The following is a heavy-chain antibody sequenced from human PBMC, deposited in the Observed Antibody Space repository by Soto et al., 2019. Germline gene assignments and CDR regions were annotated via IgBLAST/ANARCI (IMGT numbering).Heavy chain of an antibody. J-gene: IGHJ6*02. Sequence: GASVKVSCKASGYTFTGYYMHWVRQAPGQGLEWMGWINPNSGGTNYAQKFQGWVTMTRDTSISTAYMELSRLRSDDTAVYYCARAPLFYDIPSSGMDVWGQGTTVTVSS. D-gene: IGHD3-9*01. V-gene: IGHV1-2*04. CDR1: GYTFTGYY. CDR2: INPNSGGT. CDR3: ARAPLFYDIPSSGMDV.